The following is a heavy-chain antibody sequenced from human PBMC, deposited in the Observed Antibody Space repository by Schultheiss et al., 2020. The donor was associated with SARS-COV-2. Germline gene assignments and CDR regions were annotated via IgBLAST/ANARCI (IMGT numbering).Heavy chain of an antibody. D-gene: IGHD3-10*01. V-gene: IGHV1-18*01. CDR3: AISYGSGSYQYYYYYGMDV. CDR1: GYTFTSYG. CDR2: ISAYNGNT. J-gene: IGHJ6*02. Sequence: ASVKVSCKASGYTFTSYGISWVRQAPGQGLEWMGWISAYNGNTNYAQKLQGRVTMTTDTSTSTAYMELRSLRSDDTAVYYCAISYGSGSYQYYYYYGMDVWGQGTTVTVSS.